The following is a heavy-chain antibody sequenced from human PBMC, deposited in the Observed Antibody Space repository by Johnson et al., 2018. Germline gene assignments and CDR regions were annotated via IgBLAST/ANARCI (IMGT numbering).Heavy chain of an antibody. CDR1: GFTFDDYA. CDR2: ISWNSGNI. Sequence: VQLVESGGGLEQPGRSLRLSCAASGFTFDDYAMHWVRQAAGKGLEWVSSISWNSGNIDYADSVKGRFTISRNNAKKSLYLQMNSLRPEDTALYYCAKGPYGSPSPYYYYMDVWGKGTTVTVSS. D-gene: IGHD6-6*01. CDR3: AKGPYGSPSPYYYYMDV. J-gene: IGHJ6*03. V-gene: IGHV3-9*01.